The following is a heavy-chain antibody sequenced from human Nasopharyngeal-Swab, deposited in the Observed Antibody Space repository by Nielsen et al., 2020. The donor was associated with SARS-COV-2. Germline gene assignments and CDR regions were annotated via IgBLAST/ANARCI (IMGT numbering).Heavy chain of an antibody. D-gene: IGHD6-13*01. CDR2: IYYSGST. CDR3: ARGRKQQLVLRWFDP. J-gene: IGHJ5*02. Sequence: WIRQPPGKGLEWIGYIYYSGSTYYNPSLKSRVTISVDTSENQFSLKLSSVTAADTAVYYCARGRKQQLVLRWFDPWGQGTLVTVSS. V-gene: IGHV4-31*02.